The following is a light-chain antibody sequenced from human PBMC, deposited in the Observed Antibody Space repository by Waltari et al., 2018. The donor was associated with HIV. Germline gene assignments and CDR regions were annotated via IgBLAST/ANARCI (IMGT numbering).Light chain of an antibody. CDR2: LAS. J-gene: IGKJ2*01. Sequence: IVMTQSPLSLPVPPGEPASISCRSSPCLLNSNTNTYLDWYLQKPGQSPHLLIYLASKRASGVPDRFSGSQSGTDFTLKISRVEAEDVGVYYCMQALQTPYTFGQGTKLEIK. CDR3: MQALQTPYT. V-gene: IGKV2-28*01. CDR1: PCLLNSNTNTY.